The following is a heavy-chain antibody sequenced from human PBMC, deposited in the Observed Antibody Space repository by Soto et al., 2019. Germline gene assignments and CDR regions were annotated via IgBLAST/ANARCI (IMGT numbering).Heavy chain of an antibody. V-gene: IGHV1-18*01. CDR1: GYTFSNYG. J-gene: IGHJ4*02. Sequence: QVQLVQSGAEVKKPGASVKVSCQASGYTFSNYGFSWVRQAPGQGLEWMGWISGYNGNTNYAERLQGRVTMTTDTSTSTAYMELKSLRYADTAVYYCAREGQLGYWGQGTPVTVSS. CDR3: AREGQLGY. D-gene: IGHD6-6*01. CDR2: ISGYNGNT.